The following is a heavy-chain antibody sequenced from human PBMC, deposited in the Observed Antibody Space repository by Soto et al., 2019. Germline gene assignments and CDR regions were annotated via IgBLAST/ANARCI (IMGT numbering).Heavy chain of an antibody. Sequence: EVQLVESGGGLVKPGGSLRLSCAASGFTFSNAWMNWVRQAPGKGLEWVGRIKSKTDGGTTDYAAPVKGRFTISRDDSKNTLYLQMNSLKTEDTAVYYCTTDLGIGLIAVADYFDYWGQGTLVTVSS. CDR2: IKSKTDGGTT. CDR3: TTDLGIGLIAVADYFDY. D-gene: IGHD6-19*01. V-gene: IGHV3-15*07. CDR1: GFTFSNAW. J-gene: IGHJ4*02.